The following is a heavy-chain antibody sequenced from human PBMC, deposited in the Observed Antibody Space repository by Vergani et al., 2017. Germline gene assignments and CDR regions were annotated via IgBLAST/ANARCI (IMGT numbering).Heavy chain of an antibody. CDR3: AKDSPRYSGSYYGYFDY. D-gene: IGHD1-26*01. CDR1: GFTFDDYA. CDR2: ISWNSGSI. V-gene: IGHV3-9*01. J-gene: IGHJ4*02. Sequence: EVQLVESGGGLVQPGRSLRLSCAASGFTFDDYAMHWVRQAPGKGLEWVSGISWNSGSISYADSVKGRFTICRDNAKHSLYLQMNSLRAEDTALYYCAKDSPRYSGSYYGYFDYWGQGTLVTVSS.